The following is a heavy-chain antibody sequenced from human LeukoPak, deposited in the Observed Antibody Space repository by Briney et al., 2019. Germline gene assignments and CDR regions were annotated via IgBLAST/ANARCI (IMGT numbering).Heavy chain of an antibody. V-gene: IGHV4-4*07. CDR3: ARGKVVAGTPGQNSWDY. D-gene: IGHD6-19*01. Sequence: PSETLSLTCTVSGGSISSYYWNWIRQPAGKGLEWIGRIHTSGSTNYNPSLKSRVTVSVDTSRNQFSLKLSSATAADTAVYYCARGKVVAGTPGQNSWDYWGQGTLVTVSS. J-gene: IGHJ4*02. CDR2: IHTSGST. CDR1: GGSISSYY.